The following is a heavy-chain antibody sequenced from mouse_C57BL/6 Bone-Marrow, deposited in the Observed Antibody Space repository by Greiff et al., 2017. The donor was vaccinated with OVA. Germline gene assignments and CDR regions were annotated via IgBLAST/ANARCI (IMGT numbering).Heavy chain of an antibody. CDR1: GYTFTDYY. D-gene: IGHD1-1*01. J-gene: IGHJ4*01. Sequence: EVQLQQSGPVLVKPGASVKMSCKASGYTFTDYYMNWVKQSHGKSLEWIGVINPYNGGTSYNQKFKGKATLTVDKSSSTAYMELNSLTSEDSAVYYCASLYGSSFYYAMDDWGQGTSVTVSS. CDR3: ASLYGSSFYYAMDD. V-gene: IGHV1-19*01. CDR2: INPYNGGT.